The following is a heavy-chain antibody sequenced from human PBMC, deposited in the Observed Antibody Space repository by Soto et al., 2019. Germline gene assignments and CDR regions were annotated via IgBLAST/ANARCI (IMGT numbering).Heavy chain of an antibody. CDR1: GFTVSSYA. D-gene: IGHD1-1*01. CDR2: ISGSGGST. V-gene: IGHV3-23*01. Sequence: PCCSMRLASAACGFTVSSYAISWVRQTPGKGLEWVSAISGSGGSTYYADSVKGRFTIPRDNSKNTLYLQMNSLRAEDTAVYYCAKDTQYIGWFGPCGQRPLGSVSS. J-gene: IGHJ5*02. CDR3: AKDTQYIGWFGP.